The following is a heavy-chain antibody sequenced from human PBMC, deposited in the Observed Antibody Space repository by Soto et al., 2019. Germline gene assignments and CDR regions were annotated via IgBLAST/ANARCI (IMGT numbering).Heavy chain of an antibody. Sequence: LGESLKISCKGSGYSFTSYWIGWVRQMPGQGLEWMGIIYPGDSDTRYSPSFQGQVPISADKSISTAYLQWSSLKASDTAMYYCARQGPQHRQGWFDPWGQGTLVTVSS. V-gene: IGHV5-51*01. CDR2: IYPGDSDT. CDR3: ARQGPQHRQGWFDP. CDR1: GYSFTSYW. D-gene: IGHD2-2*01. J-gene: IGHJ5*02.